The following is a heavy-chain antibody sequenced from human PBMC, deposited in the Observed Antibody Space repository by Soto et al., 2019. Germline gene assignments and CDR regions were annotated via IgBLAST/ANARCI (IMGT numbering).Heavy chain of an antibody. D-gene: IGHD3-3*01. V-gene: IGHV3-7*01. Sequence: PWGSLRLSCAASGFIFRNYWMTWVRQAPGKGLEWVANIKADGSEKYYVDSVKGRFIISRDNARNSLYLRMNSLSAEDTAIYYCARDHDFWSGYSYYYDYWGQGTRVTVSS. CDR1: GFIFRNYW. CDR3: ARDHDFWSGYSYYYDY. J-gene: IGHJ4*02. CDR2: IKADGSEK.